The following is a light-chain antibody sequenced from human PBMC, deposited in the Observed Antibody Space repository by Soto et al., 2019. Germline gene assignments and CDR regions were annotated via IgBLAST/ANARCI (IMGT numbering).Light chain of an antibody. Sequence: QSALTQPASVSGSPGQSITISCTGTSSDIGTYNRVTWYQQPPGIAPKLIIYEVNNRPSGVPGRFSGSKSGNTASLTISGLQAEDEADYYCNSFTTSSTYVFGTGTKVTVL. CDR3: NSFTTSSTYV. CDR2: EVN. J-gene: IGLJ1*01. V-gene: IGLV2-18*02. CDR1: SSDIGTYNR.